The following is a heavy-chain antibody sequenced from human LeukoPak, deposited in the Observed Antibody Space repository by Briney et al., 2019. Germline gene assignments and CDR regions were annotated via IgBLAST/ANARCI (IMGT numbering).Heavy chain of an antibody. CDR1: GYTFTGYY. CDR3: ARGFVVVPAAMSY. D-gene: IGHD2-2*01. CDR2: INPSSGGT. Sequence: EASVKVSCKASGYTFTGYYMHWVRQAPGQGLEWMGWINPSSGGTNYAQKFQGRVTMTRDTSISTAYMELSRLRSDDTAVYYCARGFVVVPAAMSYWGQGTLVTVSS. J-gene: IGHJ4*02. V-gene: IGHV1-2*02.